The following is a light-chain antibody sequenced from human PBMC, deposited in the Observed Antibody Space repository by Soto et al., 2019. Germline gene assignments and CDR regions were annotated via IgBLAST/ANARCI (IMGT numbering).Light chain of an antibody. Sequence: IVMTQSPATLSVSPWERATLSCRASQSVSIYLAWYQQQPGQAPRLLIYGASTRATGIPTRFSGSGSETDFTLTINRLEPEDFAVYYCQYYGNSRTTFGQGTRLEIK. J-gene: IGKJ5*01. CDR2: GAS. CDR1: QSVSIY. V-gene: IGKV3-15*01. CDR3: QYYGNSRTT.